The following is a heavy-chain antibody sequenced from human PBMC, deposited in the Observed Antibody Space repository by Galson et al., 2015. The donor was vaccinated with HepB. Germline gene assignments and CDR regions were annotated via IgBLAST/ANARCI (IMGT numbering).Heavy chain of an antibody. CDR1: GYSFTSYW. J-gene: IGHJ3*02. D-gene: IGHD6-19*01. CDR3: ARPIAVAGTRGAFDI. CDR2: IYPGDSDT. Sequence: QSGAEVKKPGESLKISCEGSGYSFTSYWIGWVRQMPGKGLEWMGIIYPGDSDTRYSPSFQGQVTISADKSISTAYLQWSSLKASDTAMYYCARPIAVAGTRGAFDIWGQGTMVTVSS. V-gene: IGHV5-51*01.